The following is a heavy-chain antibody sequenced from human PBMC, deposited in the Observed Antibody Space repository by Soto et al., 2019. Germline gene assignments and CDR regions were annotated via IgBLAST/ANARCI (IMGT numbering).Heavy chain of an antibody. V-gene: IGHV3-64*01. Sequence: PGGSLRLSCVASGFSFSTYAMHWVRQAPGKGLEFVSAISSNGGNTYYANSVKGRFTISRDNSKNTLYLQMGSLGAEDMAVYHCARGHYEILTGYYDYWGQGTRVTVSS. D-gene: IGHD3-9*01. CDR1: GFSFSTYA. CDR2: ISSNGGNT. CDR3: ARGHYEILTGYYDY. J-gene: IGHJ4*02.